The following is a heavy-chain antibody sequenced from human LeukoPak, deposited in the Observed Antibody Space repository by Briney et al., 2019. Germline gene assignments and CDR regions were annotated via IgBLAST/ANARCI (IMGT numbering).Heavy chain of an antibody. J-gene: IGHJ5*02. Sequence: GGSLRLSCAASGFTFSSYGMHWVRQAPGKGLEWVAVIWYDGSNKYYADSVKGRFTISRDNSKNTLYLQMNSLRAEDTAVYYCATWKYQPLNWFDPWGQGTLVTVSS. V-gene: IGHV3-33*01. D-gene: IGHD2-2*01. CDR1: GFTFSSYG. CDR2: IWYDGSNK. CDR3: ATWKYQPLNWFDP.